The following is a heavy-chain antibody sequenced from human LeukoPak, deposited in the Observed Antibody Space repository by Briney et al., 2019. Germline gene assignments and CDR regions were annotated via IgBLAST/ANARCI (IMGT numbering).Heavy chain of an antibody. Sequence: SVKASCKPYRGTFSSYAISWVRQPHGQGIGWMGTIIPVFGPANYAQKFQGRATTTTGASTSTAYMELSCTRSEATCVYCCARAFGEFYYLVGWCQGTLVTVSS. D-gene: IGHD3-10*01. V-gene: IGHV1-69*05. CDR3: ARAFGEFYYLVG. CDR1: RGTFSSYA. CDR2: IIPVFGPA. J-gene: IGHJ4*02.